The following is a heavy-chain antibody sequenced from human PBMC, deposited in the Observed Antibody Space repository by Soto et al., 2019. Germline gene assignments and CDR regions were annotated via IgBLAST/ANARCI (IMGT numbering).Heavy chain of an antibody. CDR2: ISYDGRNK. Sequence: QVQLVESGGGVVQPGRSLRLSCAASGFTFSSYGMHWVRQAPGKGREWVAVISYDGRNKYYADSVKGRFTISRDNSKNTLYLQMNSLRAEDTAVYYCAKEGARWYFDLWGRGTLVTVSS. D-gene: IGHD3-16*01. J-gene: IGHJ2*01. CDR1: GFTFSSYG. CDR3: AKEGARWYFDL. V-gene: IGHV3-30*18.